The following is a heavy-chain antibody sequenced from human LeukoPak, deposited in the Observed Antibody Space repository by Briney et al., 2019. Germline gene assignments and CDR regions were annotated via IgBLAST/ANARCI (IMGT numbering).Heavy chain of an antibody. CDR3: TRGHHYFVSGSYYNF. J-gene: IGHJ4*02. CDR2: INSNTGGT. Sequence: ASVNVSCKGSVYTFTVYYIFWVRQPPRQGLEWVGWINSNTGGTNYAQKFQGSVTITRDTSISTAYMEVSRLRSDDTAVFYCTRGHHYFVSGSYYNFWGQGTLVTVSS. CDR1: VYTFTVYY. V-gene: IGHV1-2*02. D-gene: IGHD3-10*01.